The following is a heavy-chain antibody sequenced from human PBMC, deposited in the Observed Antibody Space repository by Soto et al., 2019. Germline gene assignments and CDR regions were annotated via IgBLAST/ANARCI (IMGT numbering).Heavy chain of an antibody. CDR2: LSGSGYQT. CDR1: GFTFDSYA. CDR3: AKGRLTVFGVVVTFED. J-gene: IGHJ4*02. Sequence: EVQLLESGGGLVQPGGSLRLSCATDGFTFDSYAMHWVRQAPGKGLEWVSSLSGSGYQTYYADSVKGRITISRDRSKNTVYLQMNRLKAEDTAVYFCAKGRLTVFGVVVTFEDWGRGTLVTVAS. D-gene: IGHD3-3*01. V-gene: IGHV3-23*01.